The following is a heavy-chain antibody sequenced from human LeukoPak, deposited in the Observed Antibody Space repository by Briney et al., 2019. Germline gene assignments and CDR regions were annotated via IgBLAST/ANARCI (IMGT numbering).Heavy chain of an antibody. V-gene: IGHV4-59*12. CDR1: GGSISSYY. CDR3: ARDLAYYDSSAYYPS. J-gene: IGHJ4*02. Sequence: SETLSLTCTVSGGSISSYYWSWIRQPPGKGLEWIGYIYYSGSTNYNPSLKSRVTISVDTSKNQFSLKLSSVTAADTAVYYCARDLAYYDSSAYYPSWGQGTLVTVSS. CDR2: IYYSGST. D-gene: IGHD3-22*01.